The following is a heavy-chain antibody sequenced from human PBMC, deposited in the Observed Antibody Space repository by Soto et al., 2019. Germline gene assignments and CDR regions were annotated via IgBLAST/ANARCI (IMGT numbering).Heavy chain of an antibody. D-gene: IGHD6-19*01. V-gene: IGHV4-30-4*01. CDR1: GGSISSGDYY. Sequence: SETLSLTCTVSGGSISSGDYYWIWIRQPPGKGLEWIGYIYYSGSTYYNPSLKSRVTISVDTSKNQFSLKLSSVTAADTAVYYCASHSSGWYYFDYWGQGTLVTVSS. J-gene: IGHJ4*02. CDR2: IYYSGST. CDR3: ASHSSGWYYFDY.